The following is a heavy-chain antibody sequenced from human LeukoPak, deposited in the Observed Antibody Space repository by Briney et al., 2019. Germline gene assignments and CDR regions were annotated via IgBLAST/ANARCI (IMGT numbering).Heavy chain of an antibody. Sequence: GGSLRLSSAASGFTFSTYWMHWVRQAPGKGLVWVSRINSDGSSTNYADSVKGRFTISRDNAKNTLYLQMNSLRAEDTAVYYCALGYCSSTSCYTGGDFDYWGQGRQVTVSS. D-gene: IGHD2-2*01. J-gene: IGHJ4*02. CDR3: ALGYCSSTSCYTGGDFDY. V-gene: IGHV3-74*01. CDR1: GFTFSTYW. CDR2: INSDGSST.